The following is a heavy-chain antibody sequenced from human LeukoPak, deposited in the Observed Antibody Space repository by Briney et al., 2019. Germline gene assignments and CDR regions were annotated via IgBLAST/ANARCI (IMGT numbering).Heavy chain of an antibody. J-gene: IGHJ4*02. CDR3: ARVGVVVPAAIGYFDY. CDR1: GYTFTSYG. V-gene: IGHV1-18*01. D-gene: IGHD2-2*01. CDR2: ISAYNGNT. Sequence: ASVKVSCKASGYTFTSYGISWVRQAPGQGLEWMGWISAYNGNTNYAQKLQGRVTMTTDTSTSTAYMELRSLRSEDTAVYYCARVGVVVPAAIGYFDYWGQGTLVTVSS.